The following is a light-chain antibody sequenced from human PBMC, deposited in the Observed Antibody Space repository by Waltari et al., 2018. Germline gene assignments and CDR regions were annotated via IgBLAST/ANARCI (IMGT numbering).Light chain of an antibody. CDR3: LHCGRGPYS. Sequence: DIQMTQSPASLSASVGDTVTITCRASQSISSWLDWYQQKPGKAPKLLIYKASSLQSGVPSRFSGSGSGTDFTLTITSLQPEDFATYYCLHCGRGPYSFGQGTELEVK. J-gene: IGKJ2*03. CDR1: QSISSW. V-gene: IGKV1-12*01. CDR2: KAS.